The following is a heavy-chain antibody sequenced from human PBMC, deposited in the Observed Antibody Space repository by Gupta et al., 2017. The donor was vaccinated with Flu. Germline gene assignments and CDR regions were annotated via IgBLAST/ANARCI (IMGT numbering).Heavy chain of an antibody. Sequence: EVQLVESGGGLVQPGGSLRLSCVVSGFTLSDHHLDWVRQAPGKGLEWIGRSKNRATSYTTVYAASGEGRFTFSRDDSKNAVNLQMKSLKTEDTAVYYCTRLNVDDGSGYYNDFWGQGTLVAVS. V-gene: IGHV3-72*01. CDR3: TRLNVDDGSGYYNDF. J-gene: IGHJ4*02. CDR1: GFTLSDHH. CDR2: SKNRATSYTT. D-gene: IGHD3-22*01.